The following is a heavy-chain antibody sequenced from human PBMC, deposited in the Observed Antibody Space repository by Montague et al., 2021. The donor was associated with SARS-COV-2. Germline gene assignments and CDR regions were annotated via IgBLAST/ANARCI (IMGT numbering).Heavy chain of an antibody. CDR1: GFTFSSYA. CDR2: ISYDGSNK. Sequence: SLRLSCAASGFTFSSYAMHWVRQAPGKGLEWVAVISYDGSNKYYADSVKGRFTISRDNSKNTLYLQMNSLRAEDTAVYYCARGYGGSCYYFDYWGQGTLVTVSS. CDR3: ARGYGGSCYYFDY. J-gene: IGHJ4*02. V-gene: IGHV3-30-3*01. D-gene: IGHD2-15*01.